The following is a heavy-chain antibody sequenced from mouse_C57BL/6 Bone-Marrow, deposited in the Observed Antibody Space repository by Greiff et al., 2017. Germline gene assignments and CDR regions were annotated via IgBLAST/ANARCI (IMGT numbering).Heavy chain of an antibody. D-gene: IGHD4-1*01. V-gene: IGHV1-55*01. Sequence: VKLQESGAELVKPGASVKMSCKASGYTFTSYWITWVKQRPGQGLEWIGDIYPGSGSTNYNEKFKSKATLTVDTSSSTAYMQLSSLTSEDSAVYYCDWDGGYWGQGTTLTVSS. CDR1: GYTFTSYW. CDR2: IYPGSGST. J-gene: IGHJ2*01. CDR3: DWDGGY.